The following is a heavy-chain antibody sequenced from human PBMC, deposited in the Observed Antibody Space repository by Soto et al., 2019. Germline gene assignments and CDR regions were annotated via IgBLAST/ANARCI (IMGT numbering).Heavy chain of an antibody. D-gene: IGHD5-12*01. CDR3: AKDRGSSGYENWFDS. CDR1: GFTFSSYA. J-gene: IGHJ5*01. CDR2: ISGSGGLT. Sequence: EVQLLESGGGLVQPGGSLRLSCAASGFTFSSYAMSWVRQAPGQGLGWVSGISGSGGLTYYADSVKGRFTISRDNSQNTLHLQMNSLRADDTAVYYCAKDRGSSGYENWFDSWGQGILVTVSA. V-gene: IGHV3-23*01.